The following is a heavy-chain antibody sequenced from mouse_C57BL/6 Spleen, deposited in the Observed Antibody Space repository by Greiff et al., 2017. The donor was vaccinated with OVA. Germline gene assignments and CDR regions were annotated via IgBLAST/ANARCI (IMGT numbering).Heavy chain of an antibody. CDR1: GYSITSGYY. V-gene: IGHV3-6*01. Sequence: EVKVEESGPGLVKPSQSLSLTCSVTGYSITSGYYWNWIRQFPGNKLEWMGYISYDGCNNYNPSLKNRISITRDKSKNQFFLKLISVTTEDTATYYCARDRDGIWFAYWGQGTLVTVSA. D-gene: IGHD2-1*01. CDR3: ARDRDGIWFAY. J-gene: IGHJ3*01. CDR2: ISYDGCN.